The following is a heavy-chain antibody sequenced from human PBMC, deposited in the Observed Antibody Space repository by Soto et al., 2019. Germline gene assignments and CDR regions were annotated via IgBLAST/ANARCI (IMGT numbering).Heavy chain of an antibody. CDR3: ARSYSNTWFGSFDI. CDR1: GGSISTYY. CDR2: IYYSGNT. D-gene: IGHD6-13*01. V-gene: IGHV4-59*01. J-gene: IGHJ3*02. Sequence: QVQLQESGPELVQPSETLSLTCTVSGGSISTYYWSWIRQPPGKGLEWIGYIYYSGNTNYNPSLKSRVTISIDTSKKQFSLKLTSVTAADTAVYYCARSYSNTWFGSFDIWGRGTMVTVSS.